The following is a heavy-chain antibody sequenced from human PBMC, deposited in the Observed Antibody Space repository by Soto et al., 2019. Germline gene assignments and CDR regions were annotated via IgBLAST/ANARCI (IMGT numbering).Heavy chain of an antibody. Sequence: ASVKVSCKASGYTFTGYDMHWVRQAPGQGLEWMGWINPNNGDTKYAQKFQGWVTITRDTSISTAYMELSSLRSEDTAVYYCASDLVYSSSSLDYWGQGILVSVSS. CDR3: ASDLVYSSSSLDY. CDR1: GYTFTGYD. D-gene: IGHD6-19*01. J-gene: IGHJ4*02. V-gene: IGHV1-2*04. CDR2: INPNNGDT.